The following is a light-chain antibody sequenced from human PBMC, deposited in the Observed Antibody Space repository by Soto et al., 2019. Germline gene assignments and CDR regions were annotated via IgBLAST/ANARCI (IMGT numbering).Light chain of an antibody. CDR2: EVS. J-gene: IGLJ1*01. Sequence: QSVLTQPPSASGSPGQSVTISCTGTSSDVGGYNYVSWYQQHPGKAPKLMIYEVSKRPSGVPDRFSGSKSGNTASLTVSGLQAEDEADYYCSSYSSNGSLIFGPGTKVTVL. CDR1: SSDVGGYNY. V-gene: IGLV2-8*01. CDR3: SSYSSNGSLI.